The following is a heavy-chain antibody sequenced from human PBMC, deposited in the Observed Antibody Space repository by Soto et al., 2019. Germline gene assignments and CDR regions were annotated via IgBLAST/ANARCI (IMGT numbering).Heavy chain of an antibody. CDR3: ARDQGSTSGKYYFDY. D-gene: IGHD2-2*01. V-gene: IGHV1-18*01. Sequence: ASVKVSCKASGCTFTSYGISWVRQAPGQGLEWMGWISAYNGNTNYAQKLQGRVTMTTDTSTSTAYMELRSLRSDDTAVYYCARDQGSTSGKYYFDYWGQGTLVTVSS. J-gene: IGHJ4*02. CDR1: GCTFTSYG. CDR2: ISAYNGNT.